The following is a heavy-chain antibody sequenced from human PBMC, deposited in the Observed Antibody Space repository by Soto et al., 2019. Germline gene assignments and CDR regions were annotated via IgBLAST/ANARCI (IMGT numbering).Heavy chain of an antibody. D-gene: IGHD4-17*01. CDR3: AKAGEPFCDYFTHHWFDP. V-gene: IGHV4-4*07. CDR2: IYTSGST. J-gene: IGHJ5*02. CDR1: GVSIRSFY. Sequence: SETLSVTCTVSGVSIRSFYWSWIRRPAGKGLEWIGRIYTSGSTNYNASLQSRVTMSVDTSKNQFSLKLSSVSAADTAVYYCAKAGEPFCDYFTHHWFDPRGQRNLVTVSA.